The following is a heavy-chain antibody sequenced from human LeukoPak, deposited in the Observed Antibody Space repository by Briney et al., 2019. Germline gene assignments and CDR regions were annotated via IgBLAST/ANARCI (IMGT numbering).Heavy chain of an antibody. J-gene: IGHJ2*01. CDR2: IYYSGST. Sequence: SETLSLTCSVSGGSISTYYWSWIRQPPGKGLEWIGYIYYSGSTNYNPSLKSRVTISVDTSKNQFSLKLSSVTAADTAVYYCARSGSYYDWYFDLWGRGTLVTVSS. CDR3: ARSGSYYDWYFDL. D-gene: IGHD1-26*01. CDR1: GGSISTYY. V-gene: IGHV4-59*01.